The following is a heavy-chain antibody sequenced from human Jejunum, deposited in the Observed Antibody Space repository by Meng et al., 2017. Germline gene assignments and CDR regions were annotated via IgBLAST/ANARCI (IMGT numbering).Heavy chain of an antibody. CDR3: ARNKTQGFFDI. V-gene: IGHV4-39*01. Sequence: QVQRLESGPGRVKPSETLSLTCTVSGGSITSTTNYWGWIRQPPGKALEWIGSIYYSGSTHYNPSLKSRVIVSIDTSKDQFYLTLTSAAAADTAMYYCARNKTQGFFDIWGQGTPVTVSS. CDR2: IYYSGST. J-gene: IGHJ4*02. D-gene: IGHD1/OR15-1a*01. CDR1: GGSITSTTNY.